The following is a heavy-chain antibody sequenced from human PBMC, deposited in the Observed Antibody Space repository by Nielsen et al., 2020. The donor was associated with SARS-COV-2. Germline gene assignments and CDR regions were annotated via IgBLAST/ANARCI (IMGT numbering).Heavy chain of an antibody. CDR2: IYHRGST. J-gene: IGHJ4*02. V-gene: IGHV4-4*02. Sequence: SETLSLTCAVSGGSISSNNWWSWVRQPPGKGLEWIGEIYHRGSTNYSPSLKTRVTISVDKSKNQFSLELRSVTAADTAVYYCARMIGYSTSSDSWGQGILVTVSS. D-gene: IGHD4-11*01. CDR3: ARMIGYSTSSDS. CDR1: GGSISSNNW.